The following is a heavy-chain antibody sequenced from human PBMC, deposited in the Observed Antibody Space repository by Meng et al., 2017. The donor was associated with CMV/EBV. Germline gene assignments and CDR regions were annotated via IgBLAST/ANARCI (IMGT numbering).Heavy chain of an antibody. CDR1: GYTFTSYD. J-gene: IGHJ3*02. CDR2: MNPNSGKT. Sequence: ASVKVSCKASGYTFTSYDINWVRQATGQGLEWMGWMNPNSGKTGYAQKFQGRVTMTRNTSISTAYMELSSLRSEDTAVYSCARGADIVVVPAARWADDAFDIWGQGTMVTVSS. D-gene: IGHD2-2*01. V-gene: IGHV1-8*01. CDR3: ARGADIVVVPAARWADDAFDI.